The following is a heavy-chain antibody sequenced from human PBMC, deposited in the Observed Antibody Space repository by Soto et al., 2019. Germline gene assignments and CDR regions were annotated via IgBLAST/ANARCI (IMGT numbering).Heavy chain of an antibody. D-gene: IGHD3-16*01. CDR1: AFSFSSHW. CDR2: IKEDGSEK. CDR3: ARIGWGYDYVWGRYFDY. J-gene: IGHJ4*02. V-gene: IGHV3-7*01. Sequence: EVHLVESGGGLVQPGGSLRLSCAASAFSFSSHWMSWVRQAPGKGLEWVANIKEDGSEKYYVDSVKGRFTISRDNAKNSVYLRMTSLRVEDTAVYYCARIGWGYDYVWGRYFDYWGQGTLVTVSS.